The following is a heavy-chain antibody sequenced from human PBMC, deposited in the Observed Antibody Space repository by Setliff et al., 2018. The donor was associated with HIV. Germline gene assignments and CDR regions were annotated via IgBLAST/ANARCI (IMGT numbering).Heavy chain of an antibody. CDR3: ARDNYYDSSGIDY. CDR2: IYTSGST. Sequence: PSETLSLTCTVSGGSMSSGSYFWSWIRQPAGKGLEWIGRIYTSGSTDYNPSLKSRLTISVDTPKNQFSLKLSSVTAAATAVYYCARDNYYDSSGIDYWGQGTLVTVSS. D-gene: IGHD3-22*01. CDR1: GGSMSSGSYF. V-gene: IGHV4-61*02. J-gene: IGHJ4*02.